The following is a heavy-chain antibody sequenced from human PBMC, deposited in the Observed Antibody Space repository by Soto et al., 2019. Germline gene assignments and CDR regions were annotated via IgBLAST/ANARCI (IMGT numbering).Heavy chain of an antibody. CDR2: ISYEGSNT. Sequence: LXLSCVASGFTFDTYCIHWVRQAPGKGLQWVALISYEGSNTYYADSVRGRFTISRDNSKNTLYLQINALRPEDTGVYYCARVTPGNNLYYFSGLDVWGQGTSVTVS. J-gene: IGHJ6*02. CDR1: GFTFDTYC. V-gene: IGHV3-30-3*01. D-gene: IGHD1-1*01. CDR3: ARVTPGNNLYYFSGLDV.